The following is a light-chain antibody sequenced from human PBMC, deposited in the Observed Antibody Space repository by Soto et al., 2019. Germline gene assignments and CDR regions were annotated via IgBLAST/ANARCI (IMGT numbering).Light chain of an antibody. V-gene: IGLV4-69*01. Sequence: QPVLTQSPSASASLGASVKLTCTLSSGHSNYALAWHQQQSEKGPRYLMKLNSDGSHSKGDGIPDRFSGSSSGAERYLTISSLQSEDEADYYCQNWGSGIVVFGGGTKLTVL. J-gene: IGLJ2*01. CDR2: LNSDGSH. CDR3: QNWGSGIVV. CDR1: SGHSNYA.